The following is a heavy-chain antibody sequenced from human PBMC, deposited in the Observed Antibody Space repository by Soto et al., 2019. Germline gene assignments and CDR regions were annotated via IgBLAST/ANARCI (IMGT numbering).Heavy chain of an antibody. J-gene: IGHJ6*02. V-gene: IGHV1-2*04. CDR2: INRNSGGT. CDR3: ATSMVRGVTIYYYGMYX. D-gene: IGHD3-10*01. CDR1: GDTFTGCY. Sequence: ASVKVSCKAAGDTFTGCYMHWVRQAPGQGVEWMGWINRNSGGTNYAQKFQGWVTMTRDTSISTAYMERSRLRSDDTAVYYCATSMVRGVTIYYYGMYXWGQGTTVTVS.